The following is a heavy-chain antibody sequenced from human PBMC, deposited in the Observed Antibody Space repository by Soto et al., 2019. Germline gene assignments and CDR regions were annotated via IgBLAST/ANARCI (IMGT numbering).Heavy chain of an antibody. CDR2: ISGSGGGT. V-gene: IGHV3-23*01. CDR3: AVGRHKTSGSNTWFDT. Sequence: GGSLRLSCAASGVTFSSYAMSWVRQAPGKGLEWVSAISGSGGGTYYAGSVKGRFTISRDNSKNTLYLQMHSLRADDSAIYFCAVGRHKTSGSNTWFDTWGRGPFVTVS. D-gene: IGHD3-22*01. CDR1: GVTFSSYA. J-gene: IGHJ5*02.